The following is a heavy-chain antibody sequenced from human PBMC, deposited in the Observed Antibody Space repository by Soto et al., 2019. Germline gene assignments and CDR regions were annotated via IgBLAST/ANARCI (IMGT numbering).Heavy chain of an antibody. D-gene: IGHD3-16*01. V-gene: IGHV3-11*01. J-gene: IGHJ5*02. CDR2: IDTSGSST. CDR1: SFTFSDFY. Sequence: QVQLVESGGGLVKPGGSLRLSCAASSFTFSDFYMSWIRQAPGKGLEWVAHIDTSGSSTYYADSVKGRFTIPRDNAKNSLYLQMNSLRAEDTAVYYCARGARGPDPRGQGTLVTVSS. CDR3: ARGARGPDP.